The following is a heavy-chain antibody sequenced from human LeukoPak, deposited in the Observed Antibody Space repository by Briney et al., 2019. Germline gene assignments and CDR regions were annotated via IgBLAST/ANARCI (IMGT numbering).Heavy chain of an antibody. D-gene: IGHD3-22*01. CDR3: AKVFGGYQLYYFDY. J-gene: IGHJ4*02. CDR1: GFTLSSYG. CDR2: ISYDGSNK. Sequence: PGGSLRLSCAASGFTLSSYGMHWVRQAPGKGLEWVAVISYDGSNKYYADSVKGRFTISRDNSKNTLYLQMNSLRAEDTAVYYCAKVFGGYQLYYFDYWGQGTLVTVSS. V-gene: IGHV3-30*18.